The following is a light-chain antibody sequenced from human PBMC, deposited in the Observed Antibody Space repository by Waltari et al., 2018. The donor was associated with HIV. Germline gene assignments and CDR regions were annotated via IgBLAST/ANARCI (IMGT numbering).Light chain of an antibody. CDR2: WAS. J-gene: IGKJ2*01. Sequence: DIVMTQSPDSLAVSLGERATMNCKSSQSVLYSSNNKNYLAWYQQKPGQPPKLLIYWASTRESGVPDRFSGSGSATDFTLTISSLQAEDVAVYYCQQYSITPVTFGQGTKLEIK. V-gene: IGKV4-1*01. CDR1: QSVLYSSNNKNY. CDR3: QQYSITPVT.